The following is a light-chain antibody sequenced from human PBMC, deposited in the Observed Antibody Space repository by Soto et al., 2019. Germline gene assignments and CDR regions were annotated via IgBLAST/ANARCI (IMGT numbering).Light chain of an antibody. CDR3: QKRSNWPIN. CDR2: DES. CDR1: QSVSNNY. J-gene: IGKJ5*01. V-gene: IGKV3-11*01. Sequence: EVVFTHPPVTLSLSLVDRAILSFIASQSVSNNYLAWYQQKPGQAPSLLIYDESNRPTDIPARFSGSGSGKDFTLTISSLEPEEFAVYYCQKRSNWPINCGQGKRREIK.